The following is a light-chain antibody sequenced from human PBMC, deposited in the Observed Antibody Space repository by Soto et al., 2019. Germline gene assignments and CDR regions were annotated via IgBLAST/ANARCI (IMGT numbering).Light chain of an antibody. CDR3: SSSSTSRALV. Sequence: QSALTQPAAVSGSPGQSCTISCAGTSADIGAFYYVSWYQHHPGKAPKLLVYHVSVRPSGVCTRFSASKSANTASLTISGLQAHDEDDYNCSSSSTSRALVFRGRTKHTVL. V-gene: IGLV2-14*03. J-gene: IGLJ2*01. CDR2: HVS. CDR1: SADIGAFYY.